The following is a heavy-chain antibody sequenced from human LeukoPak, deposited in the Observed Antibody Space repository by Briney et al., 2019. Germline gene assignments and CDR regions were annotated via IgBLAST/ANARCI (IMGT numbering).Heavy chain of an antibody. CDR3: ARDNTELRMYFDY. CDR2: IKQDGSEK. V-gene: IGHV3-7*01. CDR1: GFTFSSYW. J-gene: IGHJ4*02. D-gene: IGHD1-7*01. Sequence: PGGSLRLSCAASGFTFSSYWMSWVRQAPGKGLEWVANIKQDGSEKYYVDSVKGRFTISRDNAKNSLYLQMNSLRAEDTAVYYCARDNTELRMYFDYWGQGTLVTISS.